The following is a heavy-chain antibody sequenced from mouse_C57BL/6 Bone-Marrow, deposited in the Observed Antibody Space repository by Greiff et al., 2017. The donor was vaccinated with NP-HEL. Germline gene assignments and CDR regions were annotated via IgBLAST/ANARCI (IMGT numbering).Heavy chain of an antibody. V-gene: IGHV1-54*01. CDR2: INPGSGGT. Sequence: VQLQQSGAELVRPGTSVKVSCKASGYAFTNYLIEWVKQRPGQGLEWIGVINPGSGGTNYNEKFKGKATLTADKSSSTAYMQLSSLTSEDSAVYFCARADYYGSSYGYWYFDVWGTGTTVTVSS. CDR3: ARADYYGSSYGYWYFDV. CDR1: GYAFTNYL. J-gene: IGHJ1*03. D-gene: IGHD1-1*01.